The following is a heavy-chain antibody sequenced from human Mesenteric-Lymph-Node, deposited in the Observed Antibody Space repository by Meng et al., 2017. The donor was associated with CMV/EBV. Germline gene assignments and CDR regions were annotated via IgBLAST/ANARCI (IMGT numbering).Heavy chain of an antibody. CDR1: GFTFSGYW. V-gene: IGHV3-7*01. J-gene: IGHJ4*02. CDR2: IKQDGGEE. CDR3: ARGIRAYCGGDCQWGLDY. D-gene: IGHD2-21*01. Sequence: GGSLRLSCAASGFTFSGYWMSWVRQAPGKGLEWVANIKQDGGEEYYVDSVTGRFTISRDNAKNSLYLQMNSLRAEDTAVYYCARGIRAYCGGDCQWGLDYWGQGTLVTVSS.